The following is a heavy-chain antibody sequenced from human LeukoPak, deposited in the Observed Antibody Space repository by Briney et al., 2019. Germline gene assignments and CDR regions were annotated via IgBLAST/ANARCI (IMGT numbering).Heavy chain of an antibody. CDR3: ARHVGLYSYGRGGFDY. CDR2: INHSGST. Sequence: SETLSLTCAVYGGSFSGYYWSWIRQPPGKGLEWIGEINHSGSTNYNPSLKSRVTISVDTSKNQFSLRLSSVTAADTAVYYCARHVGLYSYGRGGFDYWGQGTLVTVSS. CDR1: GGSFSGYY. V-gene: IGHV4-34*01. J-gene: IGHJ4*02. D-gene: IGHD5-18*01.